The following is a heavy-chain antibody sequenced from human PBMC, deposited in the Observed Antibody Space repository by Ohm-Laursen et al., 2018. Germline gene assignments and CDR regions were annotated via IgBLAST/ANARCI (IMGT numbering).Heavy chain of an antibody. CDR2: INLNSGDT. D-gene: IGHD3-3*01. J-gene: IGHJ3*02. V-gene: IGHV1-2*02. Sequence: GSSVKVSCKASGYTFTGYYMHWMRQAPGQGLEWMGWINLNSGDTNYAHKFQGRVTLTRDTSITTAYMELSGLRSDDTAVYYCVRGGVINYDFWSSYYTAFDIWGQGTMVTVSS. CDR3: VRGGVINYDFWSSYYTAFDI. CDR1: GYTFTGYY.